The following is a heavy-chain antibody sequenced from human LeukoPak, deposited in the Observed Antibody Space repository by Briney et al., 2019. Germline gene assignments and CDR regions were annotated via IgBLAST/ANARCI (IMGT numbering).Heavy chain of an antibody. V-gene: IGHV1-2*02. D-gene: IGHD3-10*01. J-gene: IGHJ4*02. CDR2: INPNSGGT. Sequence: ASVKVSCKASGYTFTGYYIHWVRQAPGQGLEWMGWINPNSGGTNYAQKFQGRVTMTRDTSISTAYMELNRLRSDDTAVYYCARDGGWFGELLPYYFDYWGQGTLVTVSS. CDR1: GYTFTGYY. CDR3: ARDGGWFGELLPYYFDY.